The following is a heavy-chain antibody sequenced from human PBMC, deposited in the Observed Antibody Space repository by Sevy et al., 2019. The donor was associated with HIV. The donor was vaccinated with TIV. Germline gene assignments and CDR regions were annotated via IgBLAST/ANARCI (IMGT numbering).Heavy chain of an antibody. CDR3: AREGCTKPHDY. CDR2: FSFGCGRI. Sequence: GGSLRLSCEASGFTFSKYSMSWVRQAPGKGLEWVSTFSFGCGRINYADSVKGRFTISRDDSKNTLYLQMNSLRAEDTAVYYCAREGCTKPHDYWGQGTLVTVAS. D-gene: IGHD2-8*01. V-gene: IGHV3-23*01. J-gene: IGHJ4*02. CDR1: GFTFSKYS.